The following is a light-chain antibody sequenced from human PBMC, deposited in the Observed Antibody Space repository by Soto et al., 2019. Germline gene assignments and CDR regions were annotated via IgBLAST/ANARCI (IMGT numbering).Light chain of an antibody. CDR2: TAS. CDR3: LQHNSYHSIT. CDR1: QSISSH. V-gene: IGKV1-17*01. J-gene: IGKJ5*01. Sequence: DIRMTQSPSSLSASVGYTVTITCRASQSISSHLNWYQQKPGKAPNLLXYTASNLQSGVPSSFSGSGSGTDFTLTISSLQPEDFANYYCLQHNSYHSITFGQGTRLEIK.